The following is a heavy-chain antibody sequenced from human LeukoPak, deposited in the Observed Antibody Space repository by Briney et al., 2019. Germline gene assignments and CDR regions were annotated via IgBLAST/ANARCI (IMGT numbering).Heavy chain of an antibody. J-gene: IGHJ3*02. Sequence: PSETLSLTCTVSGGSISSYYWSWSRQPPGRGLEWIGYIYYSGSTNYNPSLKSRVTISVDTSKNQFSLKLSSVTAADTAVYYCARAIMDYSLGGGAFDIWGQGTMVTVSS. CDR1: GGSISSYY. CDR3: ARAIMDYSLGGGAFDI. V-gene: IGHV4-59*01. CDR2: IYYSGST. D-gene: IGHD4-11*01.